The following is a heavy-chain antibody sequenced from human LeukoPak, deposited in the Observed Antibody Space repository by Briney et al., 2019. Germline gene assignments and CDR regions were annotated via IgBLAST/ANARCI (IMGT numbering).Heavy chain of an antibody. V-gene: IGHV3-21*01. CDR2: ISSSSSYI. D-gene: IGHD6-13*01. CDR1: GFTFSSYW. CDR3: ARDLEAAGFDP. J-gene: IGHJ5*02. Sequence: GGSLRLSCAASGFTFSSYWMSWVRQAPGKGLEWVSSISSSSSYIYYADSVKGRFTISRDNAKNSLYLQMNSLRAEDTAVYYCARDLEAAGFDPWGQGTLVTVSS.